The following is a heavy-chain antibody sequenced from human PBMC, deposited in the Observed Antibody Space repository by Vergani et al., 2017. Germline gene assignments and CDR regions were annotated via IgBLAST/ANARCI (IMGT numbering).Heavy chain of an antibody. D-gene: IGHD1-26*01. J-gene: IGHJ4*02. CDR1: GDSISSNNC. CDR3: ATIVYRRWVYYFDY. CDR2: ICHTEDT. V-gene: IGHV4-4*03. Sequence: QVQLQESGPGLVKPPGTLSLTCAVSGDSISSNNCWTWVRQPPGKGLEWIGEICHTEDTKYSPSLKSRVAVSVIESRNLFALRRNSVTAADTAVYYCATIVYRRWVYYFDYWGQGILVTVSS.